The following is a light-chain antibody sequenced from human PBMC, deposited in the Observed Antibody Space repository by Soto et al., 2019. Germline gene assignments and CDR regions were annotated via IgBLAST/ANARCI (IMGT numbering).Light chain of an antibody. V-gene: IGLV2-8*01. CDR3: SSYAGSNNLP. J-gene: IGLJ3*02. CDR2: EVT. Sequence: QSALTQPPSASGSPGQSVTISCTGSSSDVGAYNYVSWYQQHPGKVPKLLIYEVTKRPSGVPDRFSGSKSGNTASLTVSGLQAEDEADYYCSSYAGSNNLPFGGGTNSPS. CDR1: SSDVGAYNY.